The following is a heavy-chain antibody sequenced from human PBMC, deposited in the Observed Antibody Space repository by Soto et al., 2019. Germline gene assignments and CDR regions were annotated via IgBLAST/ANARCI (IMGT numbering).Heavy chain of an antibody. CDR2: VKSKTDGGAT. Sequence: GSLRLSCTASGFTFYNTWMSWVRQAPGKGLEWVGRVKSKTDGGATDYNALVRGRFTISRDDSEKTLYLQMNSLQTDDTAVYYCTTDRRRGYDPQFDFWGQGTLVTVSS. J-gene: IGHJ4*02. D-gene: IGHD5-12*01. V-gene: IGHV3-15*01. CDR1: GFTFYNTW. CDR3: TTDRRRGYDPQFDF.